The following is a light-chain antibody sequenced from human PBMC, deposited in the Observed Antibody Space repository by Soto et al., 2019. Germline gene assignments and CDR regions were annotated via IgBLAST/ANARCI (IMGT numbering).Light chain of an antibody. J-gene: IGLJ2*01. CDR3: CSYAGTYTL. Sequence: QSVLTQPRSVSGSPGQSVTISCTGTSSDVGGYNYVSWYQQYSGKAPKLMIYDVTERPSGVPDRFSGSKSGNTASLTISGLQAEDEADYYSCSYAGTYTLFGGGTKLTVL. V-gene: IGLV2-11*01. CDR1: SSDVGGYNY. CDR2: DVT.